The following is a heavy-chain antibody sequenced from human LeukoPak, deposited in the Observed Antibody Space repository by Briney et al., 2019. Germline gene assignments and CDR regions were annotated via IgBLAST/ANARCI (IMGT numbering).Heavy chain of an antibody. CDR3: ASGYCSGGSCYFVDY. D-gene: IGHD2-15*01. Sequence: GSSVKVSCKASGGTFSSYAISWVRQAPGQGLEWMGRIIPILGIANYAQKFQGRVTITADKSTSTAYMELSSLRSEDTAVYYCASGYCSGGSCYFVDYWGQGTLVTVSS. J-gene: IGHJ4*02. V-gene: IGHV1-69*04. CDR1: GGTFSSYA. CDR2: IIPILGIA.